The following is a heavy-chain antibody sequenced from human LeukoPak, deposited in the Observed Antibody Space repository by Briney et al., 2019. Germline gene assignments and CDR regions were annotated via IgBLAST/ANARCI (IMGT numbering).Heavy chain of an antibody. CDR1: GFTFSSYW. D-gene: IGHD3-22*01. CDR2: INSDGSST. J-gene: IGHJ4*02. CDR3: ASRTSGYYYG. V-gene: IGHV3-74*01. Sequence: EPGGSLRLSCAASGFTFSSYWMHWVRQAPGKGLVWVSCINSDGSSTSYADSVKGRFTISRDNAKNTLYLQMNSLRAEDTAVYYCASRTSGYYYGWGQGTLVTVSS.